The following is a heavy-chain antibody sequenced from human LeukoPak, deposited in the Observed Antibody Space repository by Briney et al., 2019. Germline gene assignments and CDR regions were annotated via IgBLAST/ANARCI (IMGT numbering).Heavy chain of an antibody. CDR3: GRPGTHWNYDY. D-gene: IGHD1-7*01. V-gene: IGHV3-7*01. J-gene: IGHJ4*02. CDR2: INEDGSEK. Sequence: GGPLRLSCAASGFPFRTYWMSWVRQAPGKGLEWVASINEDGSEKHSVDSVKGRFTVSRDNAENSLYLQMNSLRAEDTAVYYCGRPGTHWNYDYWGQGILVTISS. CDR1: GFPFRTYW.